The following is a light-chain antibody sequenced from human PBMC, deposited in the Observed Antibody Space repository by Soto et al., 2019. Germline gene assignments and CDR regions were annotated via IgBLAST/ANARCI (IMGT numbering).Light chain of an antibody. V-gene: IGLV1-40*01. CDR1: ISNIGAGYD. J-gene: IGLJ1*01. Sequence: QSVLTQPPSVSGAPGQRVTISCTGSISNIGAGYDVHWYQQLPGTVPKVLIYGNSNRPSGVPDRFSGSKSGTSASLAITGLQAEDEADYYCQSYDISLSGFHVFRTGTKLTVL. CDR2: GNS. CDR3: QSYDISLSGFHV.